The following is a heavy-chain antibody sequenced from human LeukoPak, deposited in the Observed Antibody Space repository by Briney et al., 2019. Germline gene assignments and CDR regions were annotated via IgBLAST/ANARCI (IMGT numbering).Heavy chain of an antibody. Sequence: SETLSLTCAVYGGPFSGYYWSWIRQPPGKGLEWIGEINHSGSTNYNPSLKSRVTISVDTSKNQFSLKLSSVTAADTAVYYCARGLRRVAVALDPWGQGTLVTVSS. D-gene: IGHD6-19*01. CDR2: INHSGST. V-gene: IGHV4-34*01. CDR1: GGPFSGYY. J-gene: IGHJ5*02. CDR3: ARGLRRVAVALDP.